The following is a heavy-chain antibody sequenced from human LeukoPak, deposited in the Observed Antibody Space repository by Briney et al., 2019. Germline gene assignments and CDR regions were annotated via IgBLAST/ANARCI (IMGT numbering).Heavy chain of an antibody. CDR2: ISGSSGST. V-gene: IGHV3-23*01. D-gene: IGHD3-9*01. Sequence: GGSLRLSCAASRFTFSNFDMHWVRQAPGKGLEWVSAISGSSGSTYYADSVKGRFTISRDNSKNTLYLQMNSLRAEDTAVYYCAKDYDILTGSDYWGQGTLVTVSS. CDR3: AKDYDILTGSDY. J-gene: IGHJ4*02. CDR1: RFTFSNFD.